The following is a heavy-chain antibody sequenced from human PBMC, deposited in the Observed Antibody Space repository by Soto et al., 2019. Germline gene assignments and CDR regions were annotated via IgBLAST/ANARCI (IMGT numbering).Heavy chain of an antibody. J-gene: IGHJ4*02. CDR3: ARGRTVRNYADDSSDYFYFFDY. CDR2: VYYTGST. CDR1: GDAVSTFY. Sequence: PSESLSLTGTVSGDAVSTFYWGWIRQWPGKELERIGYVYYTGSTNYNPSLKSRVTISVDRSKNQFSLKLTSANAADTAVYYCARGRTVRNYADDSSDYFYFFDYWGQGTQVTVSS. V-gene: IGHV4-59*02. D-gene: IGHD3-22*01.